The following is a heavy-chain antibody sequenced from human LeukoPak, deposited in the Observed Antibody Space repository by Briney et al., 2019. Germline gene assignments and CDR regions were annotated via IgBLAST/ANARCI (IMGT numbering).Heavy chain of an antibody. CDR2: IYHSGST. CDR3: ASLYYYDSSGYHDY. V-gene: IGHV4-4*02. CDR1: GGSISSSNW. J-gene: IGHJ4*02. Sequence: PSETLSLTCAVSGGSISSSNWWSWVRQPPGKGLEWIGEIYHSGSTNYNPSLKSRVTISVDKSKNQFSLKLSSVTAADTAVYYCASLYYYDSSGYHDYWGQGTLVTVSS. D-gene: IGHD3-22*01.